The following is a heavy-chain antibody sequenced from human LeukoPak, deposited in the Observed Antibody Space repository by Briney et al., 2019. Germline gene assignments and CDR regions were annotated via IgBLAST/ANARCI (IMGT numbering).Heavy chain of an antibody. CDR3: ARTQRGLRVLNDYYYYYYMDV. CDR1: GGSISSHY. CDR2: IYYSGST. J-gene: IGHJ6*03. Sequence: SETLSLTCTVSGGSISSHYWSWIRQPPGKGLEWIGYIYYSGSTNYNPSLKSQVTISVDTSKNQFSLKLSSVTAADTAVYYCARTQRGLRVLNDYYYYYYMDVWGKGTTVTVSS. V-gene: IGHV4-59*11. D-gene: IGHD4-17*01.